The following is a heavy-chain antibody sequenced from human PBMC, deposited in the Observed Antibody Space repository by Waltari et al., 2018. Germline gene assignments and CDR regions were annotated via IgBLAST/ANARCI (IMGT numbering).Heavy chain of an antibody. CDR3: AKARVRCSSTSCYRADYYYGMDV. Sequence: QVQLVEAGGGVVQPGRSLRLCCAASGFTFSSYGMHWVRHAPGKGLEWVAVISYDGKNKYYADSVKGRFTISRDNSKNTLYLQMNSLRAEDTAVYYCAKARVRCSSTSCYRADYYYGMDVWGQGTTVTVSS. J-gene: IGHJ6*02. V-gene: IGHV3-30*18. CDR2: ISYDGKNK. CDR1: GFTFSSYG. D-gene: IGHD2-2*01.